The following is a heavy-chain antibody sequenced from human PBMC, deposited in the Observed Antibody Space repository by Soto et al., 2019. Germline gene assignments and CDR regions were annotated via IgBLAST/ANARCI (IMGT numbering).Heavy chain of an antibody. Sequence: GESLKISCKGSGYSFTSYWIGWVRQMPGKGLEWMGIIYPGDSDTRYSPSFQGQVTISADKSISTAYLQWSSLKASDTAMYYWPKRAIVVNPTAWFNPWAKEPLVPVS. J-gene: IGHJ5*02. CDR3: PKRAIVVNPTAWFNP. D-gene: IGHD3-22*01. V-gene: IGHV5-51*01. CDR2: IYPGDSDT. CDR1: GYSFTSYW.